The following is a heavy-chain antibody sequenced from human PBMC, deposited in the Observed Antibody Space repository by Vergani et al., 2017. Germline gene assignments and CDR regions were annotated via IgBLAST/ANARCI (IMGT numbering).Heavy chain of an antibody. CDR1: RGTFSSYA. CDR3: ARDARSWYTEGYNWFDP. CDR2: IIPIFGTA. D-gene: IGHD6-13*01. J-gene: IGHJ5*02. Sequence: QVQLVQSGAEVKKPGSSVKVSCKASRGTFSSYAISWVRQAPGQGLEWMGRIIPIFGTANYAQKFQGRVTITADESTSTAYMELSSLRSEDTAVYYCARDARSWYTEGYNWFDPWGQGTLVTVSS. V-gene: IGHV1-69*18.